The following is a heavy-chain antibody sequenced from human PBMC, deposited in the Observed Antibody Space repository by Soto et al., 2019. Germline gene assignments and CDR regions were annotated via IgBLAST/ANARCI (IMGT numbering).Heavy chain of an antibody. J-gene: IGHJ6*02. CDR3: TRKRFGMDV. CDR1: GFTFSNSW. V-gene: IGHV3-7*03. CDR2: IKEDGSEK. Sequence: GGSLRLSCAASGFTFSNSWISWVRQAPGKGLEWVANIKEDGSEKDYVDPVKGRFTITRDNAKNSLYLQMNNLRAEDTAVYFCTRKRFGMDVWGQGTTVTVSS.